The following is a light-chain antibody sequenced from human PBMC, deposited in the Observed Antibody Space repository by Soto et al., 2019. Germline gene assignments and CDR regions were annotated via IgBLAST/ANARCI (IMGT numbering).Light chain of an antibody. CDR3: QQYNSYPCT. J-gene: IGKJ2*02. CDR2: DAS. V-gene: IGKV1-5*01. Sequence: DIQMTQSPSTLSASVGDRVTITCRASQSISSWLAWYQQKPGKAPKLLIYDASSLESGVPSRFSGSGSGTELTLTMTCLQPDDFATYYCQQYNSYPCTFGQGTKLEIK. CDR1: QSISSW.